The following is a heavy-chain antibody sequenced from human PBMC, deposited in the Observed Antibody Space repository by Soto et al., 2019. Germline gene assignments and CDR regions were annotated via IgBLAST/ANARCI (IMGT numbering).Heavy chain of an antibody. Sequence: EVQLVESGGGLVKPGGSLRLSCAASGFTFSSYSMNWVRQAPGKGLEWVSSISSSSSYIYYADSVKGRFTISRDNAKNSLYLQMNSLRAEDTAVYYCARGVRDSSSGYYYYYSMDVWGQGTTVTVSS. J-gene: IGHJ6*02. D-gene: IGHD6-6*01. CDR3: ARGVRDSSSGYYYYYSMDV. CDR1: GFTFSSYS. CDR2: ISSSSSYI. V-gene: IGHV3-21*01.